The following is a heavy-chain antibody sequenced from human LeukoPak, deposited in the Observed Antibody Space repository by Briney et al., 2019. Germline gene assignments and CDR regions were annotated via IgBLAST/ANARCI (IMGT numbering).Heavy chain of an antibody. V-gene: IGHV3-11*04. CDR2: ISSSGSTI. CDR1: GFTFSDYY. J-gene: IGHJ4*02. Sequence: GGSLRLSCAASGFTFSDYYMSWIRQAPGKGLEWVSYISSSGSTIYYADSVKGRFTISRDNAKNSLYLQMNSLRAEDTAVYYCATHPPSTYYDILTGYTLSGNFDYWGQGTLVTVSS. D-gene: IGHD3-9*01. CDR3: ATHPPSTYYDILTGYTLSGNFDY.